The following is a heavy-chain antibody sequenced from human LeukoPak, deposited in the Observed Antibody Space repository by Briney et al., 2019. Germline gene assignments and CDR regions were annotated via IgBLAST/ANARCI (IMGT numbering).Heavy chain of an antibody. V-gene: IGHV3-48*03. Sequence: GGSLRLSCAASGFTFSSYEMNWVRQAPGKGLEWVSYISSSGSTIYYADSVKGRFTISRDNAKNSLYLQMHSLRAEDSAVYHCARDGYYGSGSYDFWGQGTLVTVSS. CDR1: GFTFSSYE. CDR2: ISSSGSTI. D-gene: IGHD3-10*01. CDR3: ARDGYYGSGSYDF. J-gene: IGHJ4*02.